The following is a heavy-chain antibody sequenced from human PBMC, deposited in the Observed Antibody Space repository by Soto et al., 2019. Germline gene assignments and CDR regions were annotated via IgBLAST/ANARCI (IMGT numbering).Heavy chain of an antibody. V-gene: IGHV5-10-1*01. CDR1: GYRFTNYW. Sequence: GESLKISCKGSGYRFTNYWISWVRQMPGKGLEWMGRIDPSDSYTNYSPSFQGHVTISTDKSISTAYLQWSRLKASDTAMYYCARHEVGVYHMDVWGQGTSVTVSS. CDR3: ARHEVGVYHMDV. J-gene: IGHJ6*02. D-gene: IGHD2-8*02. CDR2: IDPSDSYT.